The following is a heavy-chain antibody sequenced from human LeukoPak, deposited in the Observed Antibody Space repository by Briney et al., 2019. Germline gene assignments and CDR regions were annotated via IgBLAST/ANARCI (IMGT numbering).Heavy chain of an antibody. CDR1: SGSITNNSYY. Sequence: TSETLSLTCSVSSGSITNNSYYWGWIRQPPGKGLEWIGSIYYSGSTNYNPSLKSRVTVSVDTSKTQFSLKLSSVTAADTAVYYCARSGYRYGADALDIWGQGTMVTVSS. J-gene: IGHJ3*02. D-gene: IGHD5-18*01. V-gene: IGHV4-39*07. CDR2: IYYSGST. CDR3: ARSGYRYGADALDI.